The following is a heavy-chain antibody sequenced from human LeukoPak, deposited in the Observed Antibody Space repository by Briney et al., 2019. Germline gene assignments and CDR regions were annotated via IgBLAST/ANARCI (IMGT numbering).Heavy chain of an antibody. CDR3: ARQWELLGDAFDI. V-gene: IGHV3-48*01. D-gene: IGHD1-26*01. CDR2: ISSSSSTI. Sequence: PGGSLRLSCAASGFTFSSYSMNWVRQAPGKGLEWVSYISSSSSTIYYADSVKGRFTISRDNAKNSLYLQMNSLRAEDTAVYYCARQWELLGDAFDIWGQGTMVTVSS. CDR1: GFTFSSYS. J-gene: IGHJ3*02.